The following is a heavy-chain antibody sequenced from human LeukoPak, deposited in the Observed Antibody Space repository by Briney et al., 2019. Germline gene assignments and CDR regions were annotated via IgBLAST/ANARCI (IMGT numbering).Heavy chain of an antibody. CDR3: ASNSDWRFDY. D-gene: IGHD6-19*01. J-gene: IGHJ4*02. V-gene: IGHV3-64*01. Sequence: GGSLRLSCAASGFTFSSYAMHWVRQAPGKGLEYVSAISSNGGSTFYANSVKGRFTISRDNSKNTLYLQMGSLRGEDMAVYYCASNSDWRFDYWGQGTLVTVSS. CDR2: ISSNGGST. CDR1: GFTFSSYA.